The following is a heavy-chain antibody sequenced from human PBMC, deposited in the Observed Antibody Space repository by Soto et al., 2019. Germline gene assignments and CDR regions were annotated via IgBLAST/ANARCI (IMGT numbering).Heavy chain of an antibody. Sequence: ASVKVSCKASGYTFTGYYMHWVRQAPGQGLEWMGWINPNSGGTNYARKFQGWVTMTRDTSISTAYMELSRLRSDDTAVYYCARDLGSGSHSDYWGQGTLVTVSS. J-gene: IGHJ4*02. CDR3: ARDLGSGSHSDY. D-gene: IGHD1-26*01. CDR1: GYTFTGYY. V-gene: IGHV1-2*04. CDR2: INPNSGGT.